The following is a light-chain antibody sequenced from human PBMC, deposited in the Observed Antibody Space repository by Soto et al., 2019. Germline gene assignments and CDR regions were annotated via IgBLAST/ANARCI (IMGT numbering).Light chain of an antibody. CDR1: ESVLSSY. Sequence: EVVLTQSPGTLSLSPGEKATFSCRASESVLSSYLAWYQQKPGQAPRLLIYGASSRATGIPDRFSGSGSGTDFILTISSLEPEDFAVYYCQQYGRSPLPFGGGTKVEIK. J-gene: IGKJ4*01. V-gene: IGKV3-20*01. CDR2: GAS. CDR3: QQYGRSPLP.